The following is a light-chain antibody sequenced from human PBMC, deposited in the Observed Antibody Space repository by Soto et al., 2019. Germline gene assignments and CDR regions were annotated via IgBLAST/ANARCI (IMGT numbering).Light chain of an antibody. CDR3: QQYGGSLWA. Sequence: EIVLTQSPGTLSLSLGERATLSCRASQSTSNSYLAWYQQKPGQAPRLLIYGASSRATGIPDRFSGSGSGTDFTLTISRLEPEDFAVYHCQQYGGSLWAFCQGTKVEIK. CDR2: GAS. CDR1: QSTSNSY. V-gene: IGKV3-20*01. J-gene: IGKJ1*01.